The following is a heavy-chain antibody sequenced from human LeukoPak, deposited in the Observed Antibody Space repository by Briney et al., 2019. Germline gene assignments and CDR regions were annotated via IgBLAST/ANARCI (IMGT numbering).Heavy chain of an antibody. CDR1: GYTFTSYD. D-gene: IGHD3-10*01. J-gene: IGHJ4*02. V-gene: IGHV1-8*01. CDR3: ARESSMVRGVTPLYYFDY. Sequence: ASVKVSCKASGYTFTSYDINWVRQATGQGLEWMGWMNPNSGNTGYAQKFQGRVTMTRNTSISTAYMELSSLRSEDTAVYYCARESSMVRGVTPLYYFDYWGQGTLVTVSS. CDR2: MNPNSGNT.